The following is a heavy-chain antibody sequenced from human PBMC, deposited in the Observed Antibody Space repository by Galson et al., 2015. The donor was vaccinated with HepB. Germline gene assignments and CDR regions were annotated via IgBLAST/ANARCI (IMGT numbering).Heavy chain of an antibody. CDR1: GFTFSSYA. J-gene: IGHJ2*01. CDR2: ISGSGGST. CDR3: AKDDEPDRDWYFDL. Sequence: SLRLSCAASGFTFSSYAMSWVRQAPGKGLEWVSAISGSGGSTYYTDSVKGRFTISRDNSKNTLYLQMNSLRAEDTAVYYCAKDDEPDRDWYFDLWGRGTLVTVSS. V-gene: IGHV3-23*01. D-gene: IGHD1-14*01.